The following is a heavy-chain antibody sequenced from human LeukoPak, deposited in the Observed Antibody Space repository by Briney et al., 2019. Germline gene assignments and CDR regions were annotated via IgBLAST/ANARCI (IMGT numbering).Heavy chain of an antibody. CDR2: VYYTGRT. CDR1: GGSISSGSYH. D-gene: IGHD6-13*01. J-gene: IGHJ4*02. V-gene: IGHV4-39*01. CDR3: ARGSYISSTWYYFDY. Sequence: SESLSLTCTVSGGSISSGSYHWGWLRHPPGKGLEWIVNVYYTGRTYYNPSLKRRVTITSKNQFSLKLISVTAADTVIYYCARGSYISSTWYYFDYWGQGTLVTVSS.